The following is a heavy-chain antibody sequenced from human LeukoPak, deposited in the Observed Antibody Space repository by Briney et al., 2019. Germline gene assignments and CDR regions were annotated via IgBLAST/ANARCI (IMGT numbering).Heavy chain of an antibody. J-gene: IGHJ6*02. Sequence: ASVKVSCKASGYTFTGYYMHWVRQAPGQGLEWMGWINPNSGGTNYAQKFQGRVTMTRDTSISTAYMELSRLGSDDTAVYYCATXXXXXXXXXXXYYYGMDVWGQGSTVTVSS. CDR2: INPNSGGT. V-gene: IGHV1-2*02. CDR3: ATXXXXXXXXXXXYYYGMDV. CDR1: GYTFTGYY.